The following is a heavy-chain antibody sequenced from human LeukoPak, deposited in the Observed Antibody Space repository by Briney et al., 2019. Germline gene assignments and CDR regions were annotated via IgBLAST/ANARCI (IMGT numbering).Heavy chain of an antibody. CDR1: GFTFSSYA. J-gene: IGHJ2*01. D-gene: IGHD6-19*01. Sequence: GSLRLSCAASGFTFSSYAMSWVRQAPGKGLEWVSAIYSGGSTYYADSVKGRFTISRDNSKNTLYLQMNSLRTEDTAVYYCARDRADSSGWFNYWYFALWGRGTLVTVSS. CDR3: ARDRADSSGWFNYWYFAL. V-gene: IGHV3-53*01. CDR2: IYSGGST.